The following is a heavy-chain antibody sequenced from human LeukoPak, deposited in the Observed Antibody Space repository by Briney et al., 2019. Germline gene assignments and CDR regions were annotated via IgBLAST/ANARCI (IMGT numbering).Heavy chain of an antibody. J-gene: IGHJ4*02. CDR3: ARQLAAAGHFDY. CDR2: SYYSGSP. D-gene: IGHD6-13*01. Sequence: SETLSLTCTVSGGSISSSIYYWGWIRQPPGKWLEWIGRSYYSGSPYYNPSLKSRVTISVDTSKNQFSLKLNSVTAADTAVYYCARQLAAAGHFDYWGQGTLVTVSS. V-gene: IGHV4-39*01. CDR1: GGSISSSIYY.